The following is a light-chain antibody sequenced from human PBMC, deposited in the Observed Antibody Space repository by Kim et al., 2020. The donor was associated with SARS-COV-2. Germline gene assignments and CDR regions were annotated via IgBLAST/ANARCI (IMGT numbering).Light chain of an antibody. Sequence: QSVLTQPPSASGTPGQRVTISYSGSSSNIGSNYVYWYQQLPGTAPKLLIYSNNQRPSGVPDRFSGSTSGTSASLAISGLRSEDEADYYCAAWDDSLSGYVFGTGTKVTVL. J-gene: IGLJ1*01. V-gene: IGLV1-47*02. CDR2: SNN. CDR1: SSNIGSNY. CDR3: AAWDDSLSGYV.